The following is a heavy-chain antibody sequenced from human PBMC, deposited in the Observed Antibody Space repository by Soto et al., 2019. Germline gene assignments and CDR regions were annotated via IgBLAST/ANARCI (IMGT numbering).Heavy chain of an antibody. D-gene: IGHD3-10*01. CDR1: GFTFDDYA. CDR3: AKDRAKYYYGSGSYYDY. Sequence: GGSLRLSCAASGFTFDDYAMHWVRQAPGKGLEWVSGISWNSGSIGYADSVKGRFTISRDNAKNSLYLQMNSLRAEDTALYYCAKDRAKYYYGSGSYYDYWGQGTLVTVSS. V-gene: IGHV3-9*01. CDR2: ISWNSGSI. J-gene: IGHJ4*02.